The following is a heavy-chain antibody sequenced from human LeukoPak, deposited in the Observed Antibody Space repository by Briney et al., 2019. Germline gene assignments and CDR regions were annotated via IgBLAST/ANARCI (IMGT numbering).Heavy chain of an antibody. CDR3: AREPGYSSGWYDSDY. CDR1: GFTFSDYY. V-gene: IGHV3-11*01. J-gene: IGHJ4*02. CDR2: IISSGTTI. D-gene: IGHD6-19*01. Sequence: GGSLRLSCAASGFTFSDYYMTWIRQAPGKGLEWLSYIISSGTTIYYADSVKGRFTVSRDNAKNSLYLQVNSLRAEDTALYYCAREPGYSSGWYDSDYWGQGTLVTVSS.